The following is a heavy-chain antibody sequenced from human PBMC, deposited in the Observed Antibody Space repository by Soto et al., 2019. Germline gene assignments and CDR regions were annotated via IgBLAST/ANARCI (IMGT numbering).Heavy chain of an antibody. CDR3: AKGFCSSAKCDTYSYMDV. V-gene: IGHV3-9*01. CDR1: GFSFDEYA. CDR2: VSWNSGTV. Sequence: EVQLVESGGTLVQPGRSLRLSCAASGFSFDEYAMHWVRQVPGKGLEWVSGVSWNSGTVGYGDSVKGRFTISRDNDKKSLYLQMNSLRAEDTAMYYCAKGFCSSAKCDTYSYMDVWGKGTAVTVSS. J-gene: IGHJ6*03. D-gene: IGHD6-13*01.